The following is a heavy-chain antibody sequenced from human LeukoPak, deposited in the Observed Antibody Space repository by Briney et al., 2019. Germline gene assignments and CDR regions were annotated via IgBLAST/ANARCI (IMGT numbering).Heavy chain of an antibody. J-gene: IGHJ5*01. CDR1: GGSFSGYY. CDR2: INHSGST. Sequence: PSETLSLTCAVYGGSFSGYYWSWIRQPPGKGLEWIGEINHSGSTNSNPSLKSRVTISVDTSKNQLSLKLSSVTAADTAVYYCARGLSGYSSFNWFDPWGQGTLVTVSS. CDR3: ARGLSGYSSFNWFDP. D-gene: IGHD6-19*01. V-gene: IGHV4-34*01.